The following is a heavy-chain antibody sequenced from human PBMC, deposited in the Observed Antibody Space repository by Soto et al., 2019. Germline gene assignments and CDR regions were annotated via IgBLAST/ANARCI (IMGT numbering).Heavy chain of an antibody. V-gene: IGHV3-23*01. CDR3: AKDDVTGYDSSGPTDAFDI. D-gene: IGHD3-22*01. CDR1: GFTFSSYA. J-gene: IGHJ3*02. Sequence: EVQLLESGGGLVQPGGSLRLSCAASGFTFSSYAMSWVRQAPGKGLEWVSAISGSGGSTYYADSVKGRFTISRDNSKNTLYLQMNSLRAEDTAVYYCAKDDVTGYDSSGPTDAFDIWCQGTMVTVSS. CDR2: ISGSGGST.